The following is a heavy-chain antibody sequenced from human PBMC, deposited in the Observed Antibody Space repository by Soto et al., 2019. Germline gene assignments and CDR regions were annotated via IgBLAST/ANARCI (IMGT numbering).Heavy chain of an antibody. CDR2: ISPYNGQT. V-gene: IGHV1-18*01. Sequence: QVQLVQSGAELRKPGASVKVSCKASGYTFTDSYLTWVRQAPGRGLERVGWISPYNGQTNYAQKLQGRVTMPTDTAASTVYMKLRRLRPDDTAVYYCTRGGGAHYRFDPWGQGTLVTVSS. D-gene: IGHD1-26*01. CDR1: GYTFTDSY. CDR3: TRGGGAHYRFDP. J-gene: IGHJ5*02.